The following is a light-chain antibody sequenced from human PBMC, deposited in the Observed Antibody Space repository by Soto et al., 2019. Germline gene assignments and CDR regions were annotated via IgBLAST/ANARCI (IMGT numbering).Light chain of an antibody. CDR2: AAS. V-gene: IGKV1-39*01. CDR3: QQCYSTPRT. CDR1: QSISSY. J-gene: IGKJ1*01. Sequence: DIQMTQSPSSLSASVGDRVTITCRASQSISSYLNWYQQKPGKAPKLLIYAASSLQSGVPSRFSGSGSGTEFTLTISRLQPEDFATYYCQQCYSTPRTFGQGTKVEIK.